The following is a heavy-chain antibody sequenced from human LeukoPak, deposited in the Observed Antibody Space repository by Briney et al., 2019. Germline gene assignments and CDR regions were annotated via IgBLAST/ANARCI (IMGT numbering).Heavy chain of an antibody. CDR1: GFTFSSYA. CDR3: ARGDVMAYYDFWSGYFDPGANLYNWFDP. J-gene: IGHJ5*02. D-gene: IGHD3-3*01. CDR2: ISYDGSNK. Sequence: PGGSLRLSCAASGFTFSSYAMHWVRQAPGKGLEWVAVISYDGSNKYYADSVKGRFTISRDNSKNTLYLQMNSLRAEDTAEYYCARGDVMAYYDFWSGYFDPGANLYNWFDPWGQGTLVTVSS. V-gene: IGHV3-30-3*01.